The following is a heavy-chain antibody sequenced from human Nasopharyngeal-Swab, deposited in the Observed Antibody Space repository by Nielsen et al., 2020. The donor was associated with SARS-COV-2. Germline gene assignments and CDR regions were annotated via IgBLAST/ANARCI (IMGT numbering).Heavy chain of an antibody. CDR3: AKGGSPSASYYYYGMDV. CDR1: GFTFSSYP. CDR2: ISGSSGRT. V-gene: IGHV3-23*01. J-gene: IGHJ6*02. Sequence: GGSLRLSCAASGFTFSSYPMSWVRQAPGKGLEWVSSISGSSGRTSYADSVKGRFTISRDNSKNTLYLQMHSLRADDTAVYYCAKGGSPSASYYYYGMDVWGQGTRVTVSS.